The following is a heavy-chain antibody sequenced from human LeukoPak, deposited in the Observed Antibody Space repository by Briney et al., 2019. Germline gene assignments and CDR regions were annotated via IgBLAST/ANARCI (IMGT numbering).Heavy chain of an antibody. V-gene: IGHV3-53*01. Sequence: GGSLRLSCAASGFPVSSNYMNWVRQAPGKGLEWVSVIYSSGSTSYADSVKGRFTIARDNSKNTLYLQMNSLRAEDTAVYYCARDGKSRHSGGFAPWGQGTLVTVSS. CDR1: GFPVSSNY. J-gene: IGHJ5*02. D-gene: IGHD5-12*01. CDR3: ARDGKSRHSGGFAP. CDR2: IYSSGST.